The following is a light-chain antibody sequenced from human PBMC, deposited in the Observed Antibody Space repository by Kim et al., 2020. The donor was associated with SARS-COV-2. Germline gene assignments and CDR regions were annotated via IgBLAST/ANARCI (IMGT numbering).Light chain of an antibody. V-gene: IGLV2-14*03. J-gene: IGLJ3*02. CDR2: GVT. Sequence: QSALTQLASVSGSPGQSITISCTGTSSDVGAYNHLSWYQQHPGKATQLLIYGVTKRPSGVSSRFSAFKSGNTTSLTIPGLQAEDEAHCSCSSFADSGAWVFGEGTKL. CDR1: SSDVGAYNH. CDR3: SSFADSGAWV.